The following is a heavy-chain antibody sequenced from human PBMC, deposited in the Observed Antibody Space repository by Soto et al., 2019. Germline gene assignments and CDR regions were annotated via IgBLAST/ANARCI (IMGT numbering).Heavy chain of an antibody. D-gene: IGHD3-10*01. CDR1: GYTFTSYY. CDR2: INPSGGST. Sequence: ASVKVSCKASGYTFTSYYMHWVRQAPGQGLEWMGIINPSGGSTSYAQKFQGRVTMTRDTSTSTVYMELSSLRSEDTAVYYCATDDNYYGSGSLVRYWGQGTLVTVSS. J-gene: IGHJ4*02. CDR3: ATDDNYYGSGSLVRY. V-gene: IGHV1-46*01.